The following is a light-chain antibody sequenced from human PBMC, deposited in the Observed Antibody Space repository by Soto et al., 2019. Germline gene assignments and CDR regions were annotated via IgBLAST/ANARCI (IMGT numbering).Light chain of an antibody. Sequence: QSVLRQPASVSGSPGQSITISCTGTSSDVGADNYVSWYQQHPGKAPKLIIYEVTNRPSGVSNRFSGSQSGNTASLTISGLQAEDGADYFCSSYTTSNTPLYVFGTGTKVTVL. V-gene: IGLV2-14*01. CDR1: SSDVGADNY. CDR2: EVT. CDR3: SSYTTSNTPLYV. J-gene: IGLJ1*01.